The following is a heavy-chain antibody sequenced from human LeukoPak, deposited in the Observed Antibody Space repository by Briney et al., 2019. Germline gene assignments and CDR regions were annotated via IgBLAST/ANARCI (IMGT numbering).Heavy chain of an antibody. J-gene: IGHJ4*02. V-gene: IGHV4-59*08. D-gene: IGHD3-10*01. CDR1: GGSISSYY. CDR2: IYYSGST. Sequence: SSETLSLTCTVSGGSISSYYWSWIRQPPGKGLEWIGYIYYSGSTNYNPSLKSRVTISVDTSKNQFSLKLSSVTAADTAVYYCARSVGFGELLMDYWGQGTLVTVSS. CDR3: ARSVGFGELLMDY.